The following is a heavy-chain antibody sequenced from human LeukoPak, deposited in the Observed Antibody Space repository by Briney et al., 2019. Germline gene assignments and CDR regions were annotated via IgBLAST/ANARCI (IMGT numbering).Heavy chain of an antibody. CDR1: GFTFSSYS. J-gene: IGHJ4*02. Sequence: GGSLRLSCAASGFTFSSYSMNWVRQAPGKGLEWVSSISSSSSYIYYADSVKGRFTISRDNAKNSLYLQMNSLRAEDTAVYYCARDIFLAAAGGIDYWGQGTLVTVPS. V-gene: IGHV3-21*01. CDR3: ARDIFLAAAGGIDY. CDR2: ISSSSSYI. D-gene: IGHD6-13*01.